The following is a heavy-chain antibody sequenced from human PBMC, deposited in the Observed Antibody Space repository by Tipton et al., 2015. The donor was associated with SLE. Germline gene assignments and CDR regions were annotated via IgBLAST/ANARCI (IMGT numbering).Heavy chain of an antibody. J-gene: IGHJ4*02. D-gene: IGHD3-10*01. Sequence: ALSLTCTVSGYSISSDYYWGRIRQPPGKGLEWIGSIYYSGSTFHNPSLKSRLTISVDTSKNQFSLKLSSVTAADTAVYYCARAEYSFDYWGQGALVTVSS. V-gene: IGHV4-38-2*02. CDR3: ARAEYSFDY. CDR1: GYSISSDYY. CDR2: IYYSGST.